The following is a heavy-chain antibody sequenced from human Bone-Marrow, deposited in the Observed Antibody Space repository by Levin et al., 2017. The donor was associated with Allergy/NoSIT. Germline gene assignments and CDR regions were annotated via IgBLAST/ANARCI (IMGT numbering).Heavy chain of an antibody. Sequence: SGPTLVKPTQTLTLTCTFSGFSLSTSGMCVSWIRQPPGKALEWLARIDWDDDKYYSTSLKTRLIISKDTSKNQVVLTMTNMDSVYTATYDCARATNHYYGRGFDYWGQGTLVTVSS. CDR3: ARATNHYYGRGFDY. D-gene: IGHD3-10*01. J-gene: IGHJ4*02. V-gene: IGHV2-70*11. CDR1: GFSLSTSGMC. CDR2: IDWDDDK.